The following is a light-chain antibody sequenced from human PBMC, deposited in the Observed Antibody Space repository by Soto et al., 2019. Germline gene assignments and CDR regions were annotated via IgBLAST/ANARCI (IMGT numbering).Light chain of an antibody. V-gene: IGKV3-20*01. CDR2: GAS. J-gene: IGKJ2*01. CDR3: QQYGSRSVT. CDR1: QSVSSSY. Sequence: EIVLTQSPGTLSLSPGERATLSCRASQSVSSSYLAWYQQKPGQAPRLLIYGASSRATGIPDRFSGSGSGTDFTLTISRLEPEDFAVYYCQQYGSRSVTFGQGTKLEI.